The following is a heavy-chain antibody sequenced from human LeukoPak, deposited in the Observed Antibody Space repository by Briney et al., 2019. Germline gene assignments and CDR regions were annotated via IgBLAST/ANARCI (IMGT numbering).Heavy chain of an antibody. V-gene: IGHV3-30*18. CDR2: ISYDGSNK. CDR3: TKDDYFDY. Sequence: VGSLRLSCAASGFNFSRYGIHWVRRAPGKGLEWVAIISYDGSNKYYADSVKGRFTISRDDSKNTLYLQMNSLRAEDTAVYYCTKDDYFDYWGQGTLVTVSS. J-gene: IGHJ4*02. CDR1: GFNFSRYG.